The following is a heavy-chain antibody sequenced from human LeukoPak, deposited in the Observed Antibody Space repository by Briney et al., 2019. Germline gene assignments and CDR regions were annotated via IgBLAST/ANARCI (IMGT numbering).Heavy chain of an antibody. D-gene: IGHD3-3*01. Sequence: SETLSLTCTVSGGSISSSSYYWGWIRQPPGKGLEWIGSIYYSGSTYYNPSLKSRVTISVDTSKNQFSLKLSSVTAADTAVYYCARGPGGFWSGYYNFDYWGQGTLVTVSS. CDR3: ARGPGGFWSGYYNFDY. J-gene: IGHJ4*02. CDR1: GGSISSSSYY. CDR2: IYYSGST. V-gene: IGHV4-39*01.